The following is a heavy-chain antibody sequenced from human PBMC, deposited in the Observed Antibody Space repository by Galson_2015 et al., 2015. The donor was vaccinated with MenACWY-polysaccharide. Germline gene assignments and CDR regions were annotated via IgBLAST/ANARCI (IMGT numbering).Heavy chain of an antibody. CDR3: ARDMYFHDSSGSFDAFDI. Sequence: SLRLSCAASGFTFSSYSMNWVRQAPGKGLEWVSSISSSSSYIYYADSVKGRFTISRDNAKNSLYLQMNSLRAEDTAVYYCARDMYFHDSSGSFDAFDIWGQGTMVTVSS. D-gene: IGHD3-22*01. J-gene: IGHJ3*02. CDR2: ISSSSSYI. CDR1: GFTFSSYS. V-gene: IGHV3-21*01.